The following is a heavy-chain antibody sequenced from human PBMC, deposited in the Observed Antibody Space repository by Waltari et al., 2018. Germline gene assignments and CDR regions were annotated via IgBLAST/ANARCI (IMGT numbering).Heavy chain of an antibody. V-gene: IGHV1-2*02. D-gene: IGHD1-26*01. CDR1: GYTFTASW. J-gene: IGHJ4*02. Sequence: QVQLVQSGAEVKKPGASVKVSCKPSGYTFTASWIHWMRRAPGQGLEWVGWINPNSGDTNTEQKLQGRVTMTREPSISTVYMELNWLTSDDTAVYYCARGPNTGNFDYWGQGTLITVSS. CDR3: ARGPNTGNFDY. CDR2: INPNSGDT.